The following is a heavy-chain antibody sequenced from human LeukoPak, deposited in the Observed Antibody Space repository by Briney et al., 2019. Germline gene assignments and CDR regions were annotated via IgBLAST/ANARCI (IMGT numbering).Heavy chain of an antibody. Sequence: SVKVSCKTSGGSFSSFAITWVRQAPGQGLEWMGRIVPTIGTANYTQKFQDRVSITTDESTSTVYMALSSLRSDDTAVYYCTIAAAAFPRFDHGGQGTLVIVSS. D-gene: IGHD6-25*01. J-gene: IGHJ4*02. CDR1: GGSFSSFA. V-gene: IGHV1-69*05. CDR3: TIAAAAFPRFDH. CDR2: IVPTIGTA.